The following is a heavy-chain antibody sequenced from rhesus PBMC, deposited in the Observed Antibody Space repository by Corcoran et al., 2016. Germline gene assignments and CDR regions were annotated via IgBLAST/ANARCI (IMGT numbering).Heavy chain of an antibody. Sequence: QLQLQESGPGLVKPSETLSLPCTVSGGSISGSYHWSWIRQPPGKGLEWIGGIYGNSASTYYNPSLKSRVTSSKDTSKNQFSLKLSSVTAADTAVYYCARAVVTLEYSEFWGQGALVTVSS. CDR3: ARAVVTLEYSEF. J-gene: IGHJ1*01. D-gene: IGHD3-28*01. CDR2: IYGNSAST. CDR1: GGSISGSYH. V-gene: IGHV4-143*01.